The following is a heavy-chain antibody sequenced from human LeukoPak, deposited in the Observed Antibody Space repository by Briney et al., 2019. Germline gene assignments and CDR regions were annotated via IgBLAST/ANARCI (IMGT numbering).Heavy chain of an antibody. CDR2: IWYDGSNK. J-gene: IGHJ4*02. CDR3: AKDRYDSSGYCPDY. Sequence: GGPLRLSCAASGFTFSSYGMHWVRQAPGKGLEWVAVIWYDGSNKYYADSVKGRFTISRDNSKNTLYLQMNSLRAGDTAVYYCAKDRYDSSGYCPDYWGQGTLVTVSS. V-gene: IGHV3-33*06. D-gene: IGHD3-22*01. CDR1: GFTFSSYG.